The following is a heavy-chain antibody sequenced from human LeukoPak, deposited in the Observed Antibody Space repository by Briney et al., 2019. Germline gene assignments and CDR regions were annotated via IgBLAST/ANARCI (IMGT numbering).Heavy chain of an antibody. V-gene: IGHV4-39*01. CDR3: ASHTHDYSNSLDY. CDR1: GDAITSDKYY. D-gene: IGHD4-11*01. J-gene: IGHJ4*02. Sequence: SETLSLTCTVSGDAITSDKYYWGWIRQPPGKGLEWIGNIHHSGSTYYSPSLKSRVTISVDTSKNQFSLRLNSVTAADTAVYYCASHTHDYSNSLDYWGQGTLVTVSS. CDR2: IHHSGST.